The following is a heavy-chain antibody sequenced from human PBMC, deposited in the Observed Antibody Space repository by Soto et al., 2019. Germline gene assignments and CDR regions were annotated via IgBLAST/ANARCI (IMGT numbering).Heavy chain of an antibody. CDR3: ARGGSSLKPIAVAGGHVDL. CDR1: GYSFSDYY. CDR2: IKPNSGGT. D-gene: IGHD6-19*01. J-gene: IGHJ5*02. Sequence: QVHLAQSGAEVRKPGASVKVSCKSSGYSFSDYYLHWVRQAPGQGLELVGWIKPNSGGTNYAPKFQGRVTMTRDTSNSTAYMVLTRLTSDDTAVYYCARGGSSLKPIAVAGGHVDLWGQGALVTVSS. V-gene: IGHV1-2*02.